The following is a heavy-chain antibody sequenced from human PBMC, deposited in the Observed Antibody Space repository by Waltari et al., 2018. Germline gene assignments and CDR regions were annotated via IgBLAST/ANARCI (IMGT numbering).Heavy chain of an antibody. V-gene: IGHV1-2*02. CDR1: GYTFTDYY. CDR3: ARGYSSVDYFDY. D-gene: IGHD6-19*01. J-gene: IGHJ4*02. Sequence: QVQLVQSGAEVKKPGASVKVSCKASGYTFTDYYIHWVRQAPGQGLGWMGWVNPNSGGANYAQKFQDRVTMTGDTSISTAYMELSRLRSDDTAVYYCARGYSSVDYFDYWGQGTLVTVSS. CDR2: VNPNSGGA.